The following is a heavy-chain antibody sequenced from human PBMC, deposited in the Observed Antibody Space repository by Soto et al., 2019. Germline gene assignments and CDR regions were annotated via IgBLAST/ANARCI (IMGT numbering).Heavy chain of an antibody. CDR2: IYWDDDK. J-gene: IGHJ4*02. CDR1: GFSLSTSGVG. Sequence: QITLKESGPTLVKPTQTLTLTCTFSGFSLSTSGVGVGWIRQPPGKALEWLALIYWDDDKRYAPSLKSRLTSTKDTSKNQVVLTMTYMDPVDTATYYCARTFCSGGGCYSEFDYWGQGTLVTVSS. CDR3: ARTFCSGGGCYSEFDY. D-gene: IGHD2-15*01. V-gene: IGHV2-5*05.